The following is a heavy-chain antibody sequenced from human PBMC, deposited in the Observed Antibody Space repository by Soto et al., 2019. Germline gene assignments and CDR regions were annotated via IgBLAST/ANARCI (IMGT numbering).Heavy chain of an antibody. J-gene: IGHJ6*02. CDR1: GYTFTSYD. V-gene: IGHV1-8*01. D-gene: IGHD5-18*01. CDR2: MNPNSGNT. Sequence: QVQLVQSGAEVKKPGASVKVSCKASGYTFTSYDINWVRQATGQGLEWMGWMNPNSGNTGYAQKFQGRVTMTRNTSISTAYMELSSLRSEDTAVYYCARKSGYSYDYYYGMDVWGQGTTVTVSS. CDR3: ARKSGYSYDYYYGMDV.